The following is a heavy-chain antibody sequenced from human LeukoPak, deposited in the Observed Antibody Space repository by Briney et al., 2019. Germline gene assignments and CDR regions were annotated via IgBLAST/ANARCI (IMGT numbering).Heavy chain of an antibody. D-gene: IGHD6-13*01. V-gene: IGHV3-48*01. CDR1: GFTFSTHT. J-gene: IGHJ2*01. Sequence: GGSLRLSCAASGFTFSTHTMNWVRQAPGKGLEWVPSISSASSTIHYADSVKGRFTISRDNAKNSLFLQLNSLRAEDTAVYYCARGMYSSTWSNPYWYFDLWGRGTLVTVSS. CDR2: ISSASSTI. CDR3: ARGMYSSTWSNPYWYFDL.